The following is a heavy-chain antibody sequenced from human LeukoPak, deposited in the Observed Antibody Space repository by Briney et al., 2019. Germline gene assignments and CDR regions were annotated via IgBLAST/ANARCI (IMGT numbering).Heavy chain of an antibody. Sequence: SGGSLRLSCAASGFTFSSYWMSWVRQAPGKGLEWVANIKQDGSEKYYVDSVKGRFTISRDNAKNSLYLQMNSLRAEDTAVYYCARDSPYYDILTGYLHYYYGMDVWGKGTTVTVSS. V-gene: IGHV3-7*03. J-gene: IGHJ6*04. D-gene: IGHD3-9*01. CDR2: IKQDGSEK. CDR1: GFTFSSYW. CDR3: ARDSPYYDILTGYLHYYYGMDV.